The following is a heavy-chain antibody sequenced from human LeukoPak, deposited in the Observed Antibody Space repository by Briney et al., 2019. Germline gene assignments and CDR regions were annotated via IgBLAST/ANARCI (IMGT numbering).Heavy chain of an antibody. CDR2: IFYTGST. J-gene: IGHJ4*02. CDR3: ARVWNYYDSSGYKNPYFDY. Sequence: PETPSLTCTVSGASISSYYWSWIRQPPGKGLEWIGYIFYTGSTNYNPSLKSRVTISVDTSKNQFSLKLSSVTAADTAVYYCARVWNYYDSSGYKNPYFDYWGQGTLVTVSS. D-gene: IGHD3-22*01. CDR1: GASISSYY. V-gene: IGHV4-59*01.